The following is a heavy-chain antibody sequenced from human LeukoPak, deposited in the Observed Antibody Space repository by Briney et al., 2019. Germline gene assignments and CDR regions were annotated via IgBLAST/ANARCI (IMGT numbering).Heavy chain of an antibody. Sequence: SETLSLTCTVSGGSISSSSYYWGWIRQPPGKGLEWIGSIYYSGSTYYNPSLKSRVTISVDTSKNQFSLKLSSVTAADTAVYYCARGDRNDYGNFDYWGQGTLVTVSS. J-gene: IGHJ4*02. CDR3: ARGDRNDYGNFDY. D-gene: IGHD4-17*01. V-gene: IGHV4-39*01. CDR2: IYYSGST. CDR1: GGSISSSSYY.